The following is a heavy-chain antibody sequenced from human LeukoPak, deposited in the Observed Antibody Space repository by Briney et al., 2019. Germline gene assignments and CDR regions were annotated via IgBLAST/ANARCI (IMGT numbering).Heavy chain of an antibody. CDR3: AKGIRYLEWLNQPIDY. D-gene: IGHD3-3*01. J-gene: IGHJ4*02. CDR2: ISYDGSNK. CDR1: GFTFSSYG. Sequence: GGSLRLSCAASGFTFSSYGMHWVRQAPGKGLEWVAVISYDGSNKYYADSVKGRFTISRDNSKNTLYLQMNSLRAEDTAVYHCAKGIRYLEWLNQPIDYWGQGTLVTVSS. V-gene: IGHV3-30*18.